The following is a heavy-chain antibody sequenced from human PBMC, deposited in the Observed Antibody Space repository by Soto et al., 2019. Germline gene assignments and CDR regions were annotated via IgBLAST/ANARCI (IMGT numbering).Heavy chain of an antibody. CDR1: GGSISNGDYY. V-gene: IGHV4-31*03. Sequence: QVQLQESGPGLVKPSQTLSLTCTVSGGSISNGDYYWSWIRQHPGKGLEWIGYIYYIGSTFYSPSLKSRVTISIDTSKNEFSLKLRSVTAADTAVYYCARWRTHTWGDHDNWGQGSLVTVSS. D-gene: IGHD2-21*02. CDR3: ARWRTHTWGDHDN. CDR2: IYYIGST. J-gene: IGHJ4*02.